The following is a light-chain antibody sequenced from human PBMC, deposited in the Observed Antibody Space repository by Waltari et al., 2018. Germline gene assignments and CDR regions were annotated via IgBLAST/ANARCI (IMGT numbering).Light chain of an antibody. V-gene: IGLV2-14*01. Sequence: QSALTPPASVSGSPGQSVTMSCTGTSNAIGAYNYVSWDQVYPGTAPKMSIFEVTNRPSGVSQRFSAAKAANTAARASSGLQPEDEADYFCTSYTTNRTFVFGTGTKVTVL. CDR1: SNAIGAYNY. J-gene: IGLJ1*01. CDR2: EVT. CDR3: TSYTTNRTFV.